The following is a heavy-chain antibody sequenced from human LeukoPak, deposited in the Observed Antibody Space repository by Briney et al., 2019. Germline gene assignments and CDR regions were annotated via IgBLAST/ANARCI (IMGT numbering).Heavy chain of an antibody. CDR1: GGTFSNYT. CDR3: AKIYCSSNSCYDGRGWFDP. J-gene: IGHJ5*02. V-gene: IGHV1-69*13. CDR2: IFPIFGTA. Sequence: SVKVSCKASGGTFSNYTISWVRQAPGQGLEWMGGIFPIFGTANYAQKFQGRVTITADESTSTAYMELSSLRSEDTAVYYCAKIYCSSNSCYDGRGWFDPWGQGTLVTVSS. D-gene: IGHD2-2*01.